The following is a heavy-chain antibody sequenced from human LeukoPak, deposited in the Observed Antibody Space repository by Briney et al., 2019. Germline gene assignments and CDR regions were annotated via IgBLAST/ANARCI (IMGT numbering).Heavy chain of an antibody. V-gene: IGHV4-39*07. CDR3: ARAVVVAAPKPHYFDY. Sequence: SETLPLTCTVSGGSISSSSYYWAWIRQPPGKGLEWIGRIYYGGITYYNPSLNSRVTISVDTSKNQFSLQLGSVTAADTAVYYCARAVVVAAPKPHYFDYWGQGALVTVSS. D-gene: IGHD2-15*01. CDR2: IYYGGIT. CDR1: GGSISSSSYY. J-gene: IGHJ4*02.